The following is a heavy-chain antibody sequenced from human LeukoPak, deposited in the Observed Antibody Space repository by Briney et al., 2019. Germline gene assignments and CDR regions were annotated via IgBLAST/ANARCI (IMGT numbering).Heavy chain of an antibody. CDR2: VYSGGST. Sequence: PSETLSLTCTVSGGSISSSSYYWGWIRQPPGKGLEWIGSVYSGGSTYYKPSLKSRVTISVDTSKNQFSLKLSSVTAADTAVYYCARNADVAVASVKFDYWGQGTLVTVSS. V-gene: IGHV4-39*01. CDR1: GGSISSSSYY. J-gene: IGHJ4*02. D-gene: IGHD6-19*01. CDR3: ARNADVAVASVKFDY.